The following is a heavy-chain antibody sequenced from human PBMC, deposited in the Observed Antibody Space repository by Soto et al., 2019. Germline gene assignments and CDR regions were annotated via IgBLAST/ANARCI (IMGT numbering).Heavy chain of an antibody. V-gene: IGHV3-48*03. CDR1: GVIFSDYE. CDR3: ARGPYRNTYNWFDS. D-gene: IGHD5-12*01. J-gene: IGHJ5*02. Sequence: PGGSLRLSCGASGVIFSDYEINWVSRAPGKGLEWVSYISGSGLTIYYADSVKGRFTISRDNAKNSLYLQMNSLGVEDTAVYYCARGPYRNTYNWFDSWGQGTLVTVSS. CDR2: ISGSGLTI.